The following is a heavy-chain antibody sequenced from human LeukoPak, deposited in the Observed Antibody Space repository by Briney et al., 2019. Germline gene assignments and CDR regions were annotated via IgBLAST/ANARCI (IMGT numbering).Heavy chain of an antibody. Sequence: GGSLRLSCAASGFTFSSSAMSWVRQVPGKGLEWVSGISASGGSTYYADSVRGRFTISRDNSKNTLYVQMNSLRDEDTAVYYSAKDQRWESPHYLDSWGQGTLVTVSS. CDR2: ISASGGST. CDR3: AKDQRWESPHYLDS. CDR1: GFTFSSSA. D-gene: IGHD1-26*01. V-gene: IGHV3-23*01. J-gene: IGHJ4*02.